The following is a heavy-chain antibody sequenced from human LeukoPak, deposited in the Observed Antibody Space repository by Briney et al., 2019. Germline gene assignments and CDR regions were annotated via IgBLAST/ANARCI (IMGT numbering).Heavy chain of an antibody. J-gene: IGHJ6*02. CDR1: GFTFSSYA. D-gene: IGHD3-3*01. Sequence: GRSLRLSCAASGFTFSSYAMSWVRQAPGKGLEWVSAISGSGGSTYYADSVKGRFTISRDNSKNTLYLQMNSLRAEDTAVYYCATPRPYYDFWSGYWSDYYYGMDVWGQGTTVTVSS. CDR3: ATPRPYYDFWSGYWSDYYYGMDV. CDR2: ISGSGGST. V-gene: IGHV3-23*01.